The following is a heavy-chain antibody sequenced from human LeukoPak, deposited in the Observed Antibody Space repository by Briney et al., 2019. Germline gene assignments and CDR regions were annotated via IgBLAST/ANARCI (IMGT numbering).Heavy chain of an antibody. J-gene: IGHJ4*02. V-gene: IGHV3-48*01. Sequence: GGSLRLSCAASGFTFSNYRLNWVRQAPGKGLEWVSYINTDGDTKHFADSVKGRFTISRDNSKNTLYLQMNSLRAEDTAVYYCAKDPYYYDSSGYVGAGYFDYWGQGTLVTVSS. D-gene: IGHD3-22*01. CDR1: GFTFSNYR. CDR3: AKDPYYYDSSGYVGAGYFDY. CDR2: INTDGDTK.